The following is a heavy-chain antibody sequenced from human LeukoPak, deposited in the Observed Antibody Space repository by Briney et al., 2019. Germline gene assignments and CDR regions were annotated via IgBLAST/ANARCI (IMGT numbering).Heavy chain of an antibody. D-gene: IGHD2/OR15-2a*01. CDR3: ATWAFYHNLDV. V-gene: IGHV3-43*02. CDR1: AFTIGPYA. CDR2: IKADGSGT. J-gene: IGHJ6*02. Sequence: GGSLRLSCAASAFTIGPYAMYWVRHRPRRGIEWVSVIKADGSGTFYADSVRGRFTTSRDNSKNSLYLQMNSLTSEDTALYYCATWAFYHNLDVWGQGTTVIVSS.